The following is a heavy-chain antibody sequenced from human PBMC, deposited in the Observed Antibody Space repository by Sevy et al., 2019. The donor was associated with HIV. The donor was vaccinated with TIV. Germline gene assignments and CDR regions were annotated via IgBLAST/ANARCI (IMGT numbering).Heavy chain of an antibody. CDR2: INPSGGYT. CDR3: ARATSCGGDCYFLEY. V-gene: IGHV1-46*01. D-gene: IGHD2-21*02. CDR1: GYTFTSHY. J-gene: IGHJ4*02. Sequence: ASVKVSCKASGYTFTSHYIYWVQQAPGQGLEWMALINPSGGYTVYAQKFQGRVSVTADTSTSTVYMDLGSLRSEDTAVFYCARATSCGGDCYFLEYWGPGTLVTVSS.